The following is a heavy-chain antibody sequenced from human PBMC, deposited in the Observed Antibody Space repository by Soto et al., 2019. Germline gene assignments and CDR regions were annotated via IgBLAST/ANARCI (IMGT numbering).Heavy chain of an antibody. CDR1: GGSISSYY. J-gene: IGHJ4*02. D-gene: IGHD3-22*01. CDR2: VYYTGNT. V-gene: IGHV4-59*01. Sequence: SETLSLTCTVSGGSISSYYWSWIRQPPGKGLEWVGYVYYTGNTNYNPSLKSRVSMSVDKSKNQVSLKLSSVTAADTAVYYCARGNTMIVHYWGPATHVTVS. CDR3: ARGNTMIVHY.